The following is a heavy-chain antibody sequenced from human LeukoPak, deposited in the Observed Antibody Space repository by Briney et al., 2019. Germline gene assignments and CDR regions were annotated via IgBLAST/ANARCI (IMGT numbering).Heavy chain of an antibody. J-gene: IGHJ4*02. CDR3: ARKPSGDYYFDY. V-gene: IGHV3-66*01. CDR2: IYSGGST. Sequence: GGSLRLSCAASGFTVSSNYMSWVRQAPGKGLEWVSVIYSGGSTYYADSVKGRFTISRDNSKNTLYLQMNSLRAEDTAVYYCARKPSGDYYFDYWGQGTLVTVSS. CDR1: GFTVSSNY. D-gene: IGHD2-21*02.